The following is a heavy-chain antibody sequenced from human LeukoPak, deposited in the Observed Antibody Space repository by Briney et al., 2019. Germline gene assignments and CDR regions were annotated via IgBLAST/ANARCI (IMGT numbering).Heavy chain of an antibody. CDR1: GFTFSSYG. V-gene: IGHV3-33*01. CDR2: IWYDGSNK. D-gene: IGHD3-22*01. CDR3: ARAEGYYDSSGNDAFDI. J-gene: IGHJ3*02. Sequence: GGSLRLSCAASGFTFSSYGMHWGRHAPGQGLEWVAVIWYDGSNKYYADSVKGRFTISRDNSKNTLYLQMNSLRAEDTAVYYCARAEGYYDSSGNDAFDIWGQGTMVTVSS.